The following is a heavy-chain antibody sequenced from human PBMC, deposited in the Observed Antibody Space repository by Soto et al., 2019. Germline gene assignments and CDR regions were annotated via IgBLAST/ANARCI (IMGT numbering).Heavy chain of an antibody. Sequence: SETLSVTCTVSGGSISSYYWSWIRQPPGKALEWLGSIYDSGSTNYNPSLRSRVTVSGNMSKNQFSLKLSSVTAADTAVYYCARGPKVAASYYYGMDVWGQGTTVTSP. CDR2: IYDSGST. V-gene: IGHV4-59*01. J-gene: IGHJ6*02. D-gene: IGHD2-15*01. CDR3: ARGPKVAASYYYGMDV. CDR1: GGSISSYY.